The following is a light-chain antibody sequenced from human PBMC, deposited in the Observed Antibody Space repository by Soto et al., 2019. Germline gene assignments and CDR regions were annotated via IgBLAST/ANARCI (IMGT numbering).Light chain of an antibody. CDR1: SSDVANSNL. V-gene: IGLV2-23*01. J-gene: IGLJ1*01. Sequence: QAVLTPPGCVSGSPGESITISCTGTSSDVANSNLVSWYQQHPGKAPKFVIYEASKRPSGVSNRFSGSKSGNTASLTISGLQAEDEADYYCCSYAGNYSPVFGTGTKVTVL. CDR3: CSYAGNYSPV. CDR2: EAS.